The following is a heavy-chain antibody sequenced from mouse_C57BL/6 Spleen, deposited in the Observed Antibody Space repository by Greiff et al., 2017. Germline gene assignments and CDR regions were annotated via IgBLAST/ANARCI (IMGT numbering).Heavy chain of an antibody. Sequence: VQLQESGAELARPGASVKLSCKASGYTFTSYGISWVKQRTGQGLEWIGEIYPRSGNTYYNEKFKGKATLTADKSSSTAYMELRSLTSEDSAVXFCARSSYGSSPYYFDYWGQGTTLTVSS. CDR2: IYPRSGNT. J-gene: IGHJ2*01. CDR3: ARSSYGSSPYYFDY. D-gene: IGHD1-1*01. V-gene: IGHV1-81*01. CDR1: GYTFTSYG.